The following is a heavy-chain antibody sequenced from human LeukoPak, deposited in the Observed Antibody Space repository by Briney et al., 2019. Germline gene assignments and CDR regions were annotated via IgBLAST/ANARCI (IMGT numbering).Heavy chain of an antibody. Sequence: SETLSLTCTASGGSISSYYWSWIRQPPGKGLEWIGYIYYSGSTNYNPSLKSRVTISVDTSKNQFSLKLSSVTAAGTAAYYCARNRLMVPRYYYYMDVWGKGTTVTVSS. CDR3: ARNRLMVPRYYYYMDV. CDR2: IYYSGST. V-gene: IGHV4-59*01. J-gene: IGHJ6*03. D-gene: IGHD2-8*01. CDR1: GGSISSYY.